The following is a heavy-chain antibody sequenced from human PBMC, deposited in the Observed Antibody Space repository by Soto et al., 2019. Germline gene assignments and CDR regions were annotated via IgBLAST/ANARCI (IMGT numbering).Heavy chain of an antibody. CDR2: ISRYGDIT. J-gene: IGHJ4*02. CDR1: GFTFNIDA. D-gene: IGHD3-22*01. CDR3: AKDRYLDHDSRGYLFDN. V-gene: IGHV3-23*01. Sequence: GGSLRLSCAASGFTFNIDAMTWVRQAPGKGLEWVSAISRYGDITYYADSVEGRFTISRDNSKNTLYLQMNSLRAEDTAVYYCAKDRYLDHDSRGYLFDNWGQGTLVTVTS.